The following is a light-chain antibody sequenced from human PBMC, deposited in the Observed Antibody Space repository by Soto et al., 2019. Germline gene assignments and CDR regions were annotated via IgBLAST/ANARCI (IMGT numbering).Light chain of an antibody. CDR3: QQYNSEPYT. J-gene: IGKJ2*01. CDR2: KAS. CDR1: QSISSW. Sequence: DIQMTQSPSTLSASVGDRVTITCRASQSISSWLAWYQQKPGKAPKLLIYKASSLESGVPSRFSGSGSGTEFTLTISSLQPDDCATYYCQQYNSEPYTFGQGTKLEI. V-gene: IGKV1-5*03.